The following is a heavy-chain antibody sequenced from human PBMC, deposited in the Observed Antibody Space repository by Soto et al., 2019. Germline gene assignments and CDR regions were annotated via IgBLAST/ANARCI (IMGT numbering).Heavy chain of an antibody. V-gene: IGHV3-30*18. CDR1: GFTFSSYG. CDR2: ISYDGSNK. J-gene: IGHJ6*02. Sequence: PGGSLRLSCAASGFTFSSYGMHWVRQAPGKGLEWVAVISYDGSNKYYADSVKGRFTIPRDNSKNTLYLQMNSLRAEDTAVYYCAKSAGGYYYYGMGVWGQVTTVTVSS. CDR3: AKSAGGYYYYGMGV. D-gene: IGHD2-15*01.